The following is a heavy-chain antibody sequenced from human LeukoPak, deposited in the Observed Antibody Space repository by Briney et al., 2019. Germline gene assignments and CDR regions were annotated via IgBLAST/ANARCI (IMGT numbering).Heavy chain of an antibody. CDR2: INPNSGGT. J-gene: IGHJ6*03. Sequence: ASVKVSCKASGYTFTSYDINWVRQATGQGLEWMGWINPNSGGTNYAQKFQGRVTMTRDTSISTAYMELSRLRSDDTAVYYCARSYYMDVWGKGTTVTVSS. CDR3: ARSYYMDV. CDR1: GYTFTSYD. V-gene: IGHV1-2*02.